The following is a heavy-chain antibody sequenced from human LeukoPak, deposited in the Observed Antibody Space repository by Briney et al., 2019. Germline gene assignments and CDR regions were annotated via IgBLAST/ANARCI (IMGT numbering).Heavy chain of an antibody. J-gene: IGHJ3*02. V-gene: IGHV3-21*01. CDR3: ARDRARTYDILTGPGAFDI. CDR2: ISSSSRHI. D-gene: IGHD3-9*01. CDR1: GFTFSSYN. Sequence: GGSLRLSCAASGFTFSSYNVNWVRQAPGKGLEWVSSISSSSRHIYYVDSVKGRFTISRDNAKNSLYLQMNSLRAEDTAVYYCARDRARTYDILTGPGAFDIWGQGTMVTVSS.